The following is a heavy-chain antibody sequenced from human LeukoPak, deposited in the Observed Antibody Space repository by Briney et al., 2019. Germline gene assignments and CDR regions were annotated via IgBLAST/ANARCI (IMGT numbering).Heavy chain of an antibody. CDR2: INPKNGGA. D-gene: IGHD3-3*01. CDR3: ARASFWESPVNWFDP. J-gene: IGHJ5*02. V-gene: IGHV1-2*07. CDR1: GYTFIGHY. Sequence: WASVKVSCKTSGYTFIGHYIHWVRQAPGQGLEWMGWINPKNGGANYAPRFRGRVTLTRDRSTSTGYMELSRLTSDDTAVYYCARASFWESPVNWFDPWGQGTLVTVSS.